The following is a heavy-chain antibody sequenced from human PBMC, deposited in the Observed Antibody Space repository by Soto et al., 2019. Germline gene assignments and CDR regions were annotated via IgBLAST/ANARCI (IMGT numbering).Heavy chain of an antibody. Sequence: LSLTCAVYGGSFSGYYWSWIRQPPGKGLEWIGEINHSGSTNYNPSLKSRVTISVDTSKNQFSLKLSSVTAADTAVYYCARDSFYDYVWGSYRNDAFDIWGQGTMVTVSS. CDR3: ARDSFYDYVWGSYRNDAFDI. CDR2: INHSGST. CDR1: GGSFSGYY. D-gene: IGHD3-16*02. V-gene: IGHV4-34*01. J-gene: IGHJ3*02.